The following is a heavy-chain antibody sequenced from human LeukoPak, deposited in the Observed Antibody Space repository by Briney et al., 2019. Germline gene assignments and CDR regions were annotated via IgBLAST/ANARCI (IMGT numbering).Heavy chain of an antibody. J-gene: IGHJ4*02. CDR2: IYYSGST. Sequence: SETLSLTCTVSGGSISSYYWSWIRQPPGKGLEWIGYIYYSGSTNYNPSLKSRVTISVDTSKNQFSLKLSSVTAADTAVYYCAREARKLSYFDYWGQGTLVTVSS. CDR1: GGSISSYY. CDR3: AREARKLSYFDY. D-gene: IGHD4-23*01. V-gene: IGHV4-59*01.